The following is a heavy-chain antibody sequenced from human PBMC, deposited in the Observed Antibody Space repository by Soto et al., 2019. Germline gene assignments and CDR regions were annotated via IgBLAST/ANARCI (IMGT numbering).Heavy chain of an antibody. Sequence: ASVKVSCKASGYTFTSYGISWVRQAPGQGLEWMGWISAYNGNTNYAQKLQGRVTMTTDTSTSTAYMELRSLRSDDTAVYYCARVMVRAVIITDYYYGMDVWGQGATVTVSS. D-gene: IGHD3-10*01. V-gene: IGHV1-18*01. CDR1: GYTFTSYG. J-gene: IGHJ6*02. CDR3: ARVMVRAVIITDYYYGMDV. CDR2: ISAYNGNT.